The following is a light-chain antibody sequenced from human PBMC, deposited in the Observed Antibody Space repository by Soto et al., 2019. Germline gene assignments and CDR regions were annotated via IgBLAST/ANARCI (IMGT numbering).Light chain of an antibody. CDR3: LQHNSYPLS. V-gene: IGKV1-17*03. CDR2: SAS. CDR1: QDIKYY. Sequence: DIQMTQSPFAMSAAVGDRVTINCRASQDIKYYLAWFQQKPGKVPKRLIYSASSLQSGVPSRFSGSGSGTKFTLTISGLQPEDSATYYCLQHNSYPLSFGGGTKVEIK. J-gene: IGKJ4*01.